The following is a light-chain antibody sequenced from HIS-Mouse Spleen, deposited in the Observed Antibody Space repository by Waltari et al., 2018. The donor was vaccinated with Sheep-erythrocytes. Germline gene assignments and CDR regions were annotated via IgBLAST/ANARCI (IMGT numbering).Light chain of an antibody. CDR3: NSRDSSGNHYV. Sequence: SSELTQDPAVSVALGQTVRITCQGDSLRSYYASWYQQKPGQAPVLVTYGKNNRPSGIPDRVSGSSSGNTASLTITGAQAEDEADYYCNSRDSSGNHYVFGTGTKVTVL. J-gene: IGLJ1*01. V-gene: IGLV3-19*01. CDR1: SLRSYY. CDR2: GKN.